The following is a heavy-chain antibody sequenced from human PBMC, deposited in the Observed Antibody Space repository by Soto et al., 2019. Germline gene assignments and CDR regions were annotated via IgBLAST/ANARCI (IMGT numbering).Heavy chain of an antibody. Sequence: PGGSLRLSCAASGFTFSNYVMHWVRQAPGKGLEWVAIIWHDGNNKYYADSVRGRFIISRDNSKNRLYLQMNSLRAEDTAVYYCASDLVGASDSYGLDVWGQGTPVTVYS. V-gene: IGHV3-33*01. CDR1: GFTFSNYV. CDR3: ASDLVGASDSYGLDV. CDR2: IWHDGNNK. J-gene: IGHJ6*02. D-gene: IGHD1-26*01.